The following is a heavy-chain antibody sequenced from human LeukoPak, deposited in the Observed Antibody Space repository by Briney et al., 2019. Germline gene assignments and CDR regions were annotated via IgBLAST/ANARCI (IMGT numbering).Heavy chain of an antibody. Sequence: ASVKVSCKASGYTFTSYGISWVRQAPGQGLEWMGWISAYNGNTNYAQKLQGRVTMTRDTSTSTVYMELSSLRSEDTAVYYCARADRRRPPSSIGWYSENIFDYWGQGTLVTVSS. V-gene: IGHV1-18*01. J-gene: IGHJ4*02. D-gene: IGHD6-13*01. CDR3: ARADRRRPPSSIGWYSENIFDY. CDR1: GYTFTSYG. CDR2: ISAYNGNT.